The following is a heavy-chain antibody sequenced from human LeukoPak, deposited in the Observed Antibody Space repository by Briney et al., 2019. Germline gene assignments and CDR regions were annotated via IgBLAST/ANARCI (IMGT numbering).Heavy chain of an antibody. V-gene: IGHV3-21*01. D-gene: IGHD3-10*01. CDR2: ISSSSSYI. Sequence: GGSLRLSCAASGFTFSSYSMNWVRQAPGKGLEWVSSISSSSSYIYYADSVRGRFTISRDNAKNSLYLQMNSLRAEGTAVYYCADENYYGSGSFDYWGQGTLVTVSS. CDR1: GFTFSSYS. J-gene: IGHJ4*02. CDR3: ADENYYGSGSFDY.